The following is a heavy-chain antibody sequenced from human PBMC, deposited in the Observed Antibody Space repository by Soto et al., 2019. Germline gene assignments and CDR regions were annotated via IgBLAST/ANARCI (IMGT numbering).Heavy chain of an antibody. CDR1: GYTFTSYG. Sequence: ASVKVSCKASGYTFTSYGISWVRQAPGQGLEKMGRISAYNGNTNYAQKLQGRVTMTTDTSTSTAYMELRSLRSDDTAVYYCARDLVPGYCSSTSCYGVYNWFDPWGQGTQVTVS. V-gene: IGHV1-18*01. J-gene: IGHJ5*02. D-gene: IGHD2-2*01. CDR2: ISAYNGNT. CDR3: ARDLVPGYCSSTSCYGVYNWFDP.